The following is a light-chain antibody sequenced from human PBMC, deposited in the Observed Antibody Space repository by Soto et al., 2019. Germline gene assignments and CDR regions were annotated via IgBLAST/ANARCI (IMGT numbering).Light chain of an antibody. Sequence: EIVLTQSPGTLSLSPGERATLSCRASQSVSSSYLAWYQQKPGQAPRLLIYGASKRATGIPDRFSGSGSGTDFTLTISRLEPEDFAVYICQQYGTSPRTFGQGTRLEIK. J-gene: IGKJ5*01. CDR2: GAS. V-gene: IGKV3-20*01. CDR1: QSVSSSY. CDR3: QQYGTSPRT.